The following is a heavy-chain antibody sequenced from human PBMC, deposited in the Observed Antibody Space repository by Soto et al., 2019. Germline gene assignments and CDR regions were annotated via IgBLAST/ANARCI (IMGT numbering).Heavy chain of an antibody. CDR2: IYYSGST. Sequence: PSETLSLTCTVSGGSVSSGSYYWSWIRQPPGKGLEWIGYIYYSGSTNYNPSLKSRVTISVDTSKNQFSLKLSSVTAADTAMYYCARDPIRSSSSFDYWGQGTLVTVSS. CDR1: GGSVSSGSYY. D-gene: IGHD6-6*01. V-gene: IGHV4-61*01. CDR3: ARDPIRSSSSFDY. J-gene: IGHJ4*02.